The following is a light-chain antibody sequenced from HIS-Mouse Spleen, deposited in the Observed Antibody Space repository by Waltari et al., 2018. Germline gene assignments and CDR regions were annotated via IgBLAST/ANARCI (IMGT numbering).Light chain of an antibody. J-gene: IGLJ2*01. CDR3: CSYAGSYTLV. V-gene: IGLV2-11*01. CDR1: SSDVGGYNY. Sequence: QSALTQPRSVSGSPGQSVTISCTGTSSDVGGYNYVSWYQQHPGKAPKLMIYDVSNRPSGVPVRFSGAKSGNTASLAISGLQAEDEADYYCCSYAGSYTLVFGGGTKLTVL. CDR2: DVS.